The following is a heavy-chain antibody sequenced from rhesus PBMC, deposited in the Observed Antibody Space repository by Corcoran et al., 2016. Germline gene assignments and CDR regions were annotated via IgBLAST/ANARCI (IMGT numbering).Heavy chain of an antibody. CDR2: IYGSGGSN. CDR1: GGSISSGYY. Sequence: QVQLQESGPGLVKPSETLSLTCAVSGGSISSGYYYWSWIRQPPGKGLGWIGSIYGSGGSNYLNPSLKSRVTLSVATSKNQVSLKLSCVTAADTAVYDCASAAAAGHIDYWGQGVLVTVSS. J-gene: IGHJ4*01. CDR3: ASAAAAGHIDY. V-gene: IGHV4S14*01. D-gene: IGHD6S26*01.